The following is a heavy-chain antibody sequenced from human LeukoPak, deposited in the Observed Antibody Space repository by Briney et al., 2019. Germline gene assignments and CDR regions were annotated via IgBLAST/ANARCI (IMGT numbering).Heavy chain of an antibody. J-gene: IGHJ4*02. V-gene: IGHV1-18*01. CDR1: GYTFTSYG. D-gene: IGHD6-13*01. CDR2: ISAYNGNT. CDR3: ARDRRWESSSWKEIDY. Sequence: ASVKVSCKASGYTFTSYGISWVRQAPGQGLEWMGWISAYNGNTNYAQKLQGRVTMTTDTSTSTAYMELTSLRSDDTAVYYCARDRRWESSSWKEIDYWGQGTLVTVSS.